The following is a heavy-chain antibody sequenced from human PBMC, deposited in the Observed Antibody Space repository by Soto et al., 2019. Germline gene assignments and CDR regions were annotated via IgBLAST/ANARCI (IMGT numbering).Heavy chain of an antibody. CDR1: GGSINSTGYY. CDR3: ARDWYGDYVWGSYLDP. V-gene: IGHV4-39*07. D-gene: IGHD3-16*02. Sequence: SETLSLTCTVSGGSINSTGYYWGWIRQPPGKGLEWIGCIYFSGSTTYNPSLKSRVTISVDTSKNQFSLKLSSVTAADTAVYYCARDWYGDYVWGSYLDPWGQGTLVTVSS. J-gene: IGHJ5*02. CDR2: IYFSGST.